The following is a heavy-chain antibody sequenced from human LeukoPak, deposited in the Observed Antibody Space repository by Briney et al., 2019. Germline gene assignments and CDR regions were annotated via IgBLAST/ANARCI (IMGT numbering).Heavy chain of an antibody. CDR1: GFTFSSYA. D-gene: IGHD3-16*02. V-gene: IGHV3-23*01. CDR3: ARDPTIIGNYYYYGMDV. CDR2: ISGSGGST. J-gene: IGHJ6*02. Sequence: GGSLRLSCAASGFTFSSYAMSWVRQAPGKGLECVSPISGSGGSTYYADSVKGRFSISRDNSKNTLFLQMNSLRAEDTAVYYCARDPTIIGNYYYYGMDVWGQGTTVTVSS.